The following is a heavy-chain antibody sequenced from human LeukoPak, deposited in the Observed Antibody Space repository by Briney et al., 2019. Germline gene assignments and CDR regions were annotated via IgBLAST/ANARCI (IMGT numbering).Heavy chain of an antibody. Sequence: GGSLRLSCAASGFIFDDYAMYWVRQAPGQGLEWVSGISWNSRIIDYADSVKGRFTISRDNAKRALYLQMNTLTTEDTAFYFCARLTGAASGTYYFDFWGQGTLVTVSS. D-gene: IGHD3-9*01. J-gene: IGHJ4*02. V-gene: IGHV3-9*01. CDR1: GFIFDDYA. CDR3: ARLTGAASGTYYFDF. CDR2: ISWNSRII.